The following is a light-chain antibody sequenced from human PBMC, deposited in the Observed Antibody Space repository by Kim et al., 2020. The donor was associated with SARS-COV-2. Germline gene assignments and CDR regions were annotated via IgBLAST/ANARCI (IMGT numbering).Light chain of an antibody. V-gene: IGLV3-9*01. J-gene: IGLJ2*01. Sequence: SYELTQPLSVSLGLGQTARITCGGNNIGTKNVHWYQQKPGQAPVLVIYNNNARPSGIPARFSGSNSGNTATLTISRAQAGDEADYYCQVWDSSTVIFGGGTQLTVL. CDR3: QVWDSSTVI. CDR1: NIGTKN. CDR2: NNN.